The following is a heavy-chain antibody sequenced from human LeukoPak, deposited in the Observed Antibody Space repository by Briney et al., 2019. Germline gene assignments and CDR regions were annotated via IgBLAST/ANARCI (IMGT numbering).Heavy chain of an antibody. V-gene: IGHV7-4-1*02. CDR2: INTNTGNP. D-gene: IGHD6-19*01. CDR3: AKVVTRGSGWGGIDY. Sequence: ASVKVSCKASGYTFTSYAMNWVRQAPGQGLEWMGWINTNTGNPTYARGFTGRFVFSLDTSVSTAYLQISSLKAEDTAVYYCAKVVTRGSGWGGIDYWGQGTLVTVSS. J-gene: IGHJ4*02. CDR1: GYTFTSYA.